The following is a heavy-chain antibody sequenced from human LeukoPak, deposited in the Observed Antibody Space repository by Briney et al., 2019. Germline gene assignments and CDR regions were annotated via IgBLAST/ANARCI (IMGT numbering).Heavy chain of an antibody. CDR2: IFPSGGEI. V-gene: IGHV3-23*01. Sequence: GGSLRLSCAASGFTFSTFAMLWVRQPPGKGLEWVSSIFPSGGEIHYADSVRGRFTISRDNSKSILSLQMNSLKTEDTAVYYCTRRYNYDSSGYYYVRDAFDIWGQGTMVTVSS. J-gene: IGHJ3*02. D-gene: IGHD3-22*01. CDR3: TRRYNYDSSGYYYVRDAFDI. CDR1: GFTFSTFA.